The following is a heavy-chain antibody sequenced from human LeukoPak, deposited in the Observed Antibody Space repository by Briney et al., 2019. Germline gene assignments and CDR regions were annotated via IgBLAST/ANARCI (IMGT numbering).Heavy chain of an antibody. CDR1: GGSISSYY. D-gene: IGHD4-17*01. CDR3: ARDCDYVVFDI. J-gene: IGHJ3*02. Sequence: SETLSLTCTVPGGSISSYYCGWVRQPPGKGLEWIGYIYYSGSTNYNPSLKSRVAISVDTSKNQFSLKLSSVTAADTDVYYWARDCDYVVFDIWGGETMVSVSS. V-gene: IGHV4-59*01. CDR2: IYYSGST.